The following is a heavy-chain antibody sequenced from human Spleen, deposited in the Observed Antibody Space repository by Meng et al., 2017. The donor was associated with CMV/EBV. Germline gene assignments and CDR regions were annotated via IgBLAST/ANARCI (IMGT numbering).Heavy chain of an antibody. CDR2: INPNSGGT. Sequence: GYYMHCVRQAPGHGLEWMGWINPNSGGTNYAQKFQGRVTMTRDTSISTAYMEPSRLRSDDTAVYYCAREESNHYDFWSGYSQGWFDPWGQGTLVTVSS. V-gene: IGHV1-2*02. D-gene: IGHD3-3*01. CDR1: GYY. CDR3: AREESNHYDFWSGYSQGWFDP. J-gene: IGHJ5*02.